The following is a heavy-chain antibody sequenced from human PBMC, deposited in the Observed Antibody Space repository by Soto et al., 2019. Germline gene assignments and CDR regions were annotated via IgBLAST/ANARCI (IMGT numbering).Heavy chain of an antibody. CDR3: ARFHNGSESYYIALYWFDH. J-gene: IGHJ5*02. CDR1: GGSIISSISS. V-gene: IGHV4-39*01. CDR2: IHYSGST. Sequence: PXETLSLTCPVSGGSIISSISSWGWIRQPPGKGLEWIGIIHYSGSTYYNPSLKRRVTISVDPSKNEFSLKLSSVTAPDTAVCCWARFHNGSESYYIALYWFDHWGQGTLVTVSS. D-gene: IGHD3-10*01.